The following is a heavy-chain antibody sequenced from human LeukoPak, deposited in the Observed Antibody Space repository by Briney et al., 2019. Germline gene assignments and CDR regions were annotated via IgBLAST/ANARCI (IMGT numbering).Heavy chain of an antibody. Sequence: ETLSLTCAVYGGSFSGYYWSWIRQPPGKGLEWIGEINHSGSTNYNPSLKSRVTISVDTSKNQFSLKLSSVTAADTAVYYCARGPLAAAGDYWGQGTLVTVSS. D-gene: IGHD6-13*01. CDR2: INHSGST. J-gene: IGHJ4*02. V-gene: IGHV4-34*01. CDR3: ARGPLAAAGDY. CDR1: GGSFSGYY.